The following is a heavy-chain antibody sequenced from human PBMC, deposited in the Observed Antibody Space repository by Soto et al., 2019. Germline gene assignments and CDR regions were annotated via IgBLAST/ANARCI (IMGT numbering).Heavy chain of an antibody. D-gene: IGHD3-10*01. J-gene: IGHJ4*02. V-gene: IGHV4-31*03. CDR2: IYYSGST. CDR1: GGSISSGGYY. CDR3: ARGVTMVRGVIHTPYFDY. Sequence: QVQLQESGPGLVKPSQTLSLTCTVSGGSISSGGYYWSWIRQHPGKGLEWIGYIYYSGSTYYNPSLKSRLTISVDTSKNQFSLKLSSVTAADTAVCYCARGVTMVRGVIHTPYFDYWGQGTLVTVSS.